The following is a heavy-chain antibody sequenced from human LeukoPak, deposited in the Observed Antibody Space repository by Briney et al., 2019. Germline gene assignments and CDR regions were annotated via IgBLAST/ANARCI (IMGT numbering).Heavy chain of an antibody. CDR2: ISYDGSNK. Sequence: GGFLRLSCAASGFTFSSYGMHWVRQAPGKGLEWVAVISYDGSNKYYADSVKGRFTISRDNSKNTLYLQMNSLRAEDTAVYYCAKAPNYDSSGYLDYWGQGTLVTVSS. CDR3: AKAPNYDSSGYLDY. D-gene: IGHD3-22*01. J-gene: IGHJ4*02. CDR1: GFTFSSYG. V-gene: IGHV3-30*18.